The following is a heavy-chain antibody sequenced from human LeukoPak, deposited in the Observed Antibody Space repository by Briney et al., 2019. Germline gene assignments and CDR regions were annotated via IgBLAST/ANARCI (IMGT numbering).Heavy chain of an antibody. V-gene: IGHV3-23*01. J-gene: IGHJ4*02. D-gene: IGHD3-16*02. CDR2: ISGSGGST. CDR1: GFTFSSYA. Sequence: GGSLRLSCAASGFTFSSYAMSWVRQAPGKGLEWVSAISGSGGSTYYADPVKGRFTISRDNSKNTLYLQMNSLRAEDTAVYYCAKPYDYVWGSYRPPGYWGQGTLVTVSS. CDR3: AKPYDYVWGSYRPPGY.